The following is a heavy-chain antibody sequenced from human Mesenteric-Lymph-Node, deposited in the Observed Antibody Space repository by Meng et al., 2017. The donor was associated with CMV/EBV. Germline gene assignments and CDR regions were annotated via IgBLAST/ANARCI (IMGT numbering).Heavy chain of an antibody. CDR2: MNPASGGV. CDR3: AREVGSQNWNDEKWFDP. CDR1: YTFTTNN. V-gene: IGHV1-2*02. Sequence: YTFTTNNIRWVRQAPGQGLEWLAWMNPASGGVKYTQKFQGRVTMTRDTSISTAYMELSSLTSDDTAVYFCAREVGSQNWNDEKWFDPWGQGTLVTVSS. D-gene: IGHD1-1*01. J-gene: IGHJ5*02.